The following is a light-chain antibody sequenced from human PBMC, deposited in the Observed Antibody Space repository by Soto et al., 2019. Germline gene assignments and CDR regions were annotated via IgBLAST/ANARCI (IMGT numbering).Light chain of an antibody. Sequence: DIQMTQSPSSLSASVGDRVTITCQASQDINTYLNWYQQKSGKATKLLIYDASNLETGVPSRFNGRGSGTDFTFTISSLQPEDIATYHCQQYDSVPSTFGQGTKVEIK. CDR2: DAS. CDR1: QDINTY. CDR3: QQYDSVPST. V-gene: IGKV1-33*01. J-gene: IGKJ2*01.